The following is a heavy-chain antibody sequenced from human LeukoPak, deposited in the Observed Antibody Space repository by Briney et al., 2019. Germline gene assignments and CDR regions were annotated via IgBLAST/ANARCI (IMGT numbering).Heavy chain of an antibody. CDR2: INPNSGGT. J-gene: IGHJ4*02. CDR1: GYTFTGYY. V-gene: IGHV1-2*02. D-gene: IGHD3-10*01. Sequence: ASVKVSCKASGYTFTGYYMHWVRQAPGQGLEWMGWINPNSGGTNYAQKFQGRVTMTRDTSISTAYMELSRLRSDDTAVYYCARVPIYYYGSGSYRNYYFDYWGQGTLVTVSS. CDR3: ARVPIYYYGSGSYRNYYFDY.